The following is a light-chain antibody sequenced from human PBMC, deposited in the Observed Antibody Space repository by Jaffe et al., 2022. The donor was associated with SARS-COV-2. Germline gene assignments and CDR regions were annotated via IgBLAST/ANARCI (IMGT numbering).Light chain of an antibody. CDR2: KAS. Sequence: DIQMTQSPSTLSASIGDRVTITCRASQNIDNWLAWYQQRPGKAPNLLIYKASTLESGVPSRFSGSGFGTEFTLTISSLQPDDFATYYCQQYNSNWGYTFGQGTRLEIK. J-gene: IGKJ2*01. CDR1: QNIDNW. CDR3: QQYNSNWGYT. V-gene: IGKV1-5*03.